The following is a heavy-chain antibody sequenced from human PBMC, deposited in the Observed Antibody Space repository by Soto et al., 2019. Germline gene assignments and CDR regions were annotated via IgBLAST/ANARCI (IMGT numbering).Heavy chain of an antibody. J-gene: IGHJ4*02. V-gene: IGHV4-59*01. CDR3: ARDSPSSYYDILTGPPDY. CDR1: GGSIISYY. CDR2: IYYSGST. D-gene: IGHD3-9*01. Sequence: PSETLSLTCTVSGGSIISYYWSWIRQPPGKGLEWIGYIYYSGSTNYNPSLKSRVTISVDTSKNQFSLKLSSVTAADTAVYYCARDSPSSYYDILTGPPDYWGQGTLVTVSS.